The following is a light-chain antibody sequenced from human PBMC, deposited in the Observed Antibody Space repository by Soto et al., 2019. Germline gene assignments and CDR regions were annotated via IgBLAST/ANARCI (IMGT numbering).Light chain of an antibody. J-gene: IGKJ2*01. CDR3: QQYYTYPQT. V-gene: IGKV1-8*01. CDR2: AAS. Sequence: AIRMTQSPSSFSASTGDRVTITCRASQGISSYLAWYQQKPGKAPKLLVYAASTLQYGVPSRLSGSGSGTDFILTISCLQSEDFATYFCQQYYTYPQTFGQGTKLEIK. CDR1: QGISSY.